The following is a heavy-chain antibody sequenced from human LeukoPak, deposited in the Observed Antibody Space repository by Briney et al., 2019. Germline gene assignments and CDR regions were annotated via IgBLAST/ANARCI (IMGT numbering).Heavy chain of an antibody. J-gene: IGHJ6*02. CDR3: ARGCSATSCLVFGMDV. CDR1: GDSVFSNSAA. V-gene: IGHV6-1*01. Sequence: SQTLSLTCAISGDSVFSNSAAWNWIRQSPSRGLEWLGRTYYRSKWYNDYAVSVKSRITINPDTSKNQFSLQLNSVTPEDTAVYYCARGCSATSCLVFGMDVWGQGTTVTVSS. D-gene: IGHD2-2*01. CDR2: TYYRSKWYN.